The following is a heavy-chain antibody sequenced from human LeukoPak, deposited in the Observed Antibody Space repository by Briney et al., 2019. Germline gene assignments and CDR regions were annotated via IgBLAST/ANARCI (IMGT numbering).Heavy chain of an antibody. J-gene: IGHJ4*02. D-gene: IGHD3-22*01. Sequence: PGGSLRLSCAASGFTFSSYGMHWVRRAPGKGLEWVAVIWYDGSNKYYADSVKGRFTISRDNSKNTLYLQMNSLRAEDTAVYYCARDQTYYYDSSGYFSGCDYWGQGTLVTVSS. V-gene: IGHV3-33*01. CDR3: ARDQTYYYDSSGYFSGCDY. CDR2: IWYDGSNK. CDR1: GFTFSSYG.